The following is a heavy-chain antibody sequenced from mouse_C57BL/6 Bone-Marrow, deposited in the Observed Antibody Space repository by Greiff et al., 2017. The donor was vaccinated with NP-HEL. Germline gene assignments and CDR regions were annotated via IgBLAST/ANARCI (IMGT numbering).Heavy chain of an antibody. D-gene: IGHD2-5*01. CDR3: ARHYYSNYFDC. CDR2: ISSGGSYT. V-gene: IGHV5-6*01. Sequence: EVKLVESGGDLVKPGGSLKLSCAASGFTFSSYGMSWVRQTPDKRLEWVATISSGGSYTYYPDSVKGRFTISRDNAKNTLYLQMSSLKSEDSAMYYCARHYYSNYFDCWGQGTTLTVSS. J-gene: IGHJ2*01. CDR1: GFTFSSYG.